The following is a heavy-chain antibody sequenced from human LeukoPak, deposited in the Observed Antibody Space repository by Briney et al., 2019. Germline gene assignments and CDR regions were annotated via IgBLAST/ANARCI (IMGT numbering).Heavy chain of an antibody. J-gene: IGHJ5*02. Sequence: GGSLRLSCAASGFTFSSYSMNWVRQAPGKGLEWVSSISSSSSYIYYADSVKGRFTISRDYAKNSLYLQMNSLRAEDTAVYYCAREAVYYDSSGYYGAYNWFDPWGQGTLVTVSS. CDR1: GFTFSSYS. CDR2: ISSSSSYI. D-gene: IGHD3-22*01. CDR3: AREAVYYDSSGYYGAYNWFDP. V-gene: IGHV3-21*01.